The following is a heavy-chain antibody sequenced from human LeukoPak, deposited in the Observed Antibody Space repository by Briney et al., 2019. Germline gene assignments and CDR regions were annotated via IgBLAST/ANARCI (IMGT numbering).Heavy chain of an antibody. J-gene: IGHJ6*03. Sequence: SGPALVKPTQTLTLTCTFSGFSLSTSGMRVSWIRQPTGKAPEWLARIDWDDDKIYSTFLKTRLTISKDTSKNQVVLKMTNMDPVDTATYYSARMTIEPRSYYMDVWGKGTTVTVSS. CDR1: GFSLSTSGMR. CDR3: ARMTIEPRSYYMDV. CDR2: IDWDDDK. V-gene: IGHV2-70*04. D-gene: IGHD6-6*01.